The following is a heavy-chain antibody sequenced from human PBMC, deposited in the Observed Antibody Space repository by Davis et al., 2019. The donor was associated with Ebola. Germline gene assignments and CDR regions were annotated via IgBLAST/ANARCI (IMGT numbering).Heavy chain of an antibody. CDR3: AREGYYYDSSGYHKGGMDV. V-gene: IGHV4-59*01. CDR1: GGSISSYY. J-gene: IGHJ6*02. CDR2: IYYSGST. D-gene: IGHD3-22*01. Sequence: SETLSLTCTVSGGSISSYYWSWIRQPPGKGLEWIGYIYYSGSTNYNPSLKSRVTISVDTSKNQFSLKLSSVTAADTAVYYCAREGYYYDSSGYHKGGMDVWDQGTTVTVSS.